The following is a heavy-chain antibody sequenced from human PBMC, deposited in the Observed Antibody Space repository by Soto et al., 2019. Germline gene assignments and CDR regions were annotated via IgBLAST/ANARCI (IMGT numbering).Heavy chain of an antibody. D-gene: IGHD3-9*01. CDR2: INSSSSTI. Sequence: PGGSLRLSCAASGFTFGIYSMNWVRQAPGKGLEWISYINSSSSTIYYADSVKGRFTISRDNADNSLYLQMNSLRAEDTAVYYCARDERYFDWLLSDTYYMDVWGKGTTVTVSS. J-gene: IGHJ6*03. CDR1: GFTFGIYS. V-gene: IGHV3-48*04. CDR3: ARDERYFDWLLSDTYYMDV.